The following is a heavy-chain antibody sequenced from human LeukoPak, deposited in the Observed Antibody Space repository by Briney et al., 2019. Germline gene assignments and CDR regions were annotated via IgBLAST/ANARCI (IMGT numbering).Heavy chain of an antibody. CDR3: ARDTQIAAAGIGGRWFDP. D-gene: IGHD6-13*01. CDR1: GYTFTSYG. Sequence: ASVKVSCKASGYTFTSYGISWVRQAPGQGLEWMGWISAYNGNTNYAQKLQGRVTMTTDTSTSTAYMELRSLRSDDTAVYYCARDTQIAAAGIGGRWFDPWGQGTLVTVSS. J-gene: IGHJ5*02. CDR2: ISAYNGNT. V-gene: IGHV1-18*01.